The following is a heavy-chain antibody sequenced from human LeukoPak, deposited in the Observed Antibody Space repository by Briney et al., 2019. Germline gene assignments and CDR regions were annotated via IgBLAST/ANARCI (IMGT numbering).Heavy chain of an antibody. J-gene: IGHJ4*02. D-gene: IGHD4-17*01. Sequence: SETLSLTCTVSGGSISSSSYYWGWIRRPPGKGLEWIGSIYYSGSTYYNPSLKSRVTISVDTSKNQFSLKLSSVTAADTAVYYCVREDRGGDYVAYFDYWGQGTLVTVYS. CDR3: VREDRGGDYVAYFDY. V-gene: IGHV4-39*07. CDR2: IYYSGST. CDR1: GGSISSSSYY.